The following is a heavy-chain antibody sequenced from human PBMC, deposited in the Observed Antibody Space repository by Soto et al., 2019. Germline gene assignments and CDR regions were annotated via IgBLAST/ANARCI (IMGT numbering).Heavy chain of an antibody. CDR1: GYIFVNYG. Sequence: QVQLVQSGDEVRKPGSSVKVSCRASGYIFVNYGIAGVRQAPGQGLEWMGWISPYSGNTHYASKVQGRLTMTTDTAPSTAYMDLGSLRSDDRAVYQCAMVDNYVTPTLQDAWGQGTTVTVSS. CDR3: AMVDNYVTPTLQDA. V-gene: IGHV1-18*01. CDR2: ISPYSGNT. D-gene: IGHD3-16*01. J-gene: IGHJ6*02.